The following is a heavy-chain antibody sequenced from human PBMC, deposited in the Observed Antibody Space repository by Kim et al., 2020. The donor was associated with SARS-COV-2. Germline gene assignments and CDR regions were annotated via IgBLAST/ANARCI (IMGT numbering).Heavy chain of an antibody. CDR1: GGSISSGDYY. CDR2: IYYSGST. CDR3: ARDKGSYYDFWSPIAEPHYYYYMDV. J-gene: IGHJ6*03. V-gene: IGHV4-30-4*01. D-gene: IGHD3-3*01. Sequence: SETLSLTCTVSGGSISSGDYYWSWIRQPPGKGLEWIGYIYYSGSTYYNPSLKSRVTISVDTSKNQFSLKLSSVTAADTAVYYCARDKGSYYDFWSPIAEPHYYYYMDVWGKGTTVTVSS.